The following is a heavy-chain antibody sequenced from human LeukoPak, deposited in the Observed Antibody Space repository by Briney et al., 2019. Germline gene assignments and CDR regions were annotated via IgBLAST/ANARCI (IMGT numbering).Heavy chain of an antibody. CDR3: AGNSPGFDS. V-gene: IGHV3-74*01. Sequence: GGSLRLSCAASGFTFSSYWMHWVRQAPGKGLVWVSRINSDGASTSYADSVKGRFIISRDNAKNTLFLQMNSLRAEDTAVYYCAGNSPGFDSWGQGTLVTVSS. CDR1: GFTFSSYW. CDR2: INSDGAST. J-gene: IGHJ4*02. D-gene: IGHD2-21*01.